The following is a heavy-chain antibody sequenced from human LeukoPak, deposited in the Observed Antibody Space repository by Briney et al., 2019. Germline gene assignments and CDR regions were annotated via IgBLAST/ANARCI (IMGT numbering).Heavy chain of an antibody. J-gene: IGHJ5*02. D-gene: IGHD1-26*01. CDR1: GGSLSNYY. Sequence: PSETLSLTCAVYGGSLSNYYWSWIRQPPGKGLEWIGEINHSGSTQYNPSLKSRVTISVDMPRNQFSLKMNSVTAADTAVYYCARGPESGSYFAWFDPWGQGTLLTVSS. CDR3: ARGPESGSYFAWFDP. V-gene: IGHV4-34*01. CDR2: INHSGST.